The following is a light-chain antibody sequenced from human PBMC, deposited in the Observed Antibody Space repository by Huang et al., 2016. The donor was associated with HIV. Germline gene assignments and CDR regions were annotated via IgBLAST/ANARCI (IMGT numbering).Light chain of an antibody. CDR3: LQHHGYPRT. Sequence: DIQLTQSPSAMSASVGDRVSITCRASQDISNYLAWFQQKPGGAPKRLIYAASSLQSGVTSRFSASGSGTKFTLKISGLQPEDFATYYCLQHHGYPRTFGQGTKV. V-gene: IGKV1-17*03. CDR1: QDISNY. J-gene: IGKJ1*01. CDR2: AAS.